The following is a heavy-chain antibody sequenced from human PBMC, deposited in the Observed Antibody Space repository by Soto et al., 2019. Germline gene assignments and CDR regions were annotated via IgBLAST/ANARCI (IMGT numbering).Heavy chain of an antibody. CDR3: TTDTTVTTADKRFDP. V-gene: IGHV3-15*01. CDR2: IKSKADSGTT. J-gene: IGHJ5*02. CDR1: GFTFSNAW. D-gene: IGHD4-17*01. Sequence: GGSLRLSCAASGFTFSNAWMSWVRQAPGKGLEWVGRIKSKADSGTTDYAAPVKGRFTISRDDSKNTLYLQMNSLKTEDTAVYYCTTDTTVTTADKRFDPWGQGTLVTVSS.